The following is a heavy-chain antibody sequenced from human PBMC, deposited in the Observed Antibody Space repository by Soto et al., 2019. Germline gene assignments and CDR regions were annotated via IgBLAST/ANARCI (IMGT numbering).Heavy chain of an antibody. D-gene: IGHD4-17*01. J-gene: IGHJ4*02. V-gene: IGHV1-69*13. Sequence: ASVKVSCKASGGTFSSYAISWVRQAPGQGLEWMGGIIPIFGTANYAQKFQGRVTITADESTSTAYMELSSLRSEDTAVYYCASTTVTTSARNFDYWGQGTLVTVSS. CDR1: GGTFSSYA. CDR2: IIPIFGTA. CDR3: ASTTVTTSARNFDY.